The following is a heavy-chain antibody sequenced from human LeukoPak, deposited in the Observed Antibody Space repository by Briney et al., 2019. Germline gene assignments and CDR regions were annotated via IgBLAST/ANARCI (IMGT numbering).Heavy chain of an antibody. D-gene: IGHD4-17*01. CDR3: ARGTRKGDYVPDY. Sequence: GGSLTLSCAASGFTFSDYYMSWIRQAPGKGLEWVSYISSSSSYTNYADSVKGRFTISRDNAKNSLYLQMNSLRAEDTAVYYCARGTRKGDYVPDYWGQGTLVTVSS. CDR1: GFTFSDYY. J-gene: IGHJ4*02. CDR2: ISSSSSYT. V-gene: IGHV3-11*05.